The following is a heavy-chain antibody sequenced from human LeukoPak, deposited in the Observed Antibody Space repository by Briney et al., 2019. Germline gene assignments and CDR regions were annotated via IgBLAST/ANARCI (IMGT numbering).Heavy chain of an antibody. D-gene: IGHD6-19*01. CDR3: AKSLSPVAGDFDY. V-gene: IGHV3-11*04. CDR2: ISRSGSTK. Sequence: GGSLRLSCAASGFTFSDYNMRWIRQAPGKGLEWVSSISRSGSTKYYADSVKGRFTISRDNSKNTLYLQMNSLRAEDTAVYYCAKSLSPVAGDFDYWGQGTLVTVSS. J-gene: IGHJ4*02. CDR1: GFTFSDYN.